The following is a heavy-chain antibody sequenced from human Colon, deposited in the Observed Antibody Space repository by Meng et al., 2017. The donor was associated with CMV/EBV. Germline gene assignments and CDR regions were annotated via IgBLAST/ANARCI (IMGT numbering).Heavy chain of an antibody. CDR2: VSQSGGFK. J-gene: IGHJ6*02. CDR3: AKDLEATELITPPPSVEPPSFYGMEV. D-gene: IGHD6-19*01. Sequence: GGSLRLSCVASGFNIGDFVMTWVRQTPGKGLECVAAVSQSGGFKYHADSVMARFRISRDLSKNTVHLRMTGLRVEDTGLYYCAKDLEATELITPPPSVEPPSFYGMEVWGQGTTVTVSS. CDR1: GFNIGDFV. V-gene: IGHV3-23*01.